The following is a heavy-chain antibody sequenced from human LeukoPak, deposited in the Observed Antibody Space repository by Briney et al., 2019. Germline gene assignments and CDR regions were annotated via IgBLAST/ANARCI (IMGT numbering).Heavy chain of an antibody. J-gene: IGHJ5*02. CDR3: ARENGSGSYYNWFDP. V-gene: IGHV4-4*07. Sequence: SETLSLTCTVSGGSISSYYWSWIRQPAGKGLEWIGRIYTSGSTNYNPSLKSRVTMSVDTSKNQFSLKLSSVTAADTAVYYCARENGSGSYYNWFDPWGQGTLVTVSS. CDR1: GGSISSYY. CDR2: IYTSGST. D-gene: IGHD3-10*01.